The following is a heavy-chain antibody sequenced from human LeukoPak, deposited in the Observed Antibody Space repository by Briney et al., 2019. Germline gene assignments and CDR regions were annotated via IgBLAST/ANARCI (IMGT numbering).Heavy chain of an antibody. CDR3: LVYYDSSGQHAFDI. J-gene: IGHJ3*02. D-gene: IGHD3-22*01. CDR2: MNPNSGNT. Sequence: GASVKVSCKASGYTFTSYDINWVRQATGQGLEWMGWMNPNSGNTGYAQKFQGRVTMTRNTSISTAYMELSSLRSEDTAVYYCLVYYDSSGQHAFDIWAQGTMVTVSS. CDR1: GYTFTSYD. V-gene: IGHV1-8*01.